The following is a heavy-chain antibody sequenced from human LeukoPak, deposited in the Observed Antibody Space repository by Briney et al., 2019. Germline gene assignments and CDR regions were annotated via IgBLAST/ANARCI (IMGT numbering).Heavy chain of an antibody. V-gene: IGHV3-7*01. J-gene: IGHJ4*02. D-gene: IGHD4-17*01. CDR1: GFTFSGFW. CDR3: AGGNFGDYD. CDR2: IKQDGSEK. Sequence: GGSLRLSCTASGFTFSGFWMGWVRQAPRKGLEWVAHIKQDGSEKYYVDSVKGRFTISRDNAENSLFLRMNSLRAEDTSVYYCAGGNFGDYDWGQGTLVTVSS.